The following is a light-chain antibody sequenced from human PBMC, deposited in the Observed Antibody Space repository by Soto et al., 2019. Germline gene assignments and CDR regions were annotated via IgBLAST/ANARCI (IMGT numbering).Light chain of an antibody. CDR3: HQYKTYST. Sequence: DIQLTQSPSTLSASVGERVTITCRASQSLNNRLAWYQQKPGKAPKLLIYDASTLESGVSSRFSGTGSETECTLTITDLQADDLATYFCHQYKTYSTFGQGTKVDI. J-gene: IGKJ1*01. CDR1: QSLNNR. CDR2: DAS. V-gene: IGKV1-5*01.